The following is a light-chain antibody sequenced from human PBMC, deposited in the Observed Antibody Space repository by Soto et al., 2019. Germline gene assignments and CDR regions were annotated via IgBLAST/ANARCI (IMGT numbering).Light chain of an antibody. J-gene: IGLJ2*01. Sequence: QSALTQPASVYGSPGQSITISCNGTSSDIGSYDLLSWYQQHPGKAPKLMIYEVTTRPAGVSDRFSGSNAATTASQSISVRQSEDEARCYCCSCGSSGTIFGGGTKLTVL. CDR3: CSCGSSGTI. CDR1: SSDIGSYDL. V-gene: IGLV2-23*02. CDR2: EVT.